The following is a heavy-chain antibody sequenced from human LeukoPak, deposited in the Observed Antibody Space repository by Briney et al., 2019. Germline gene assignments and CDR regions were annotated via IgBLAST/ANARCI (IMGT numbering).Heavy chain of an antibody. D-gene: IGHD5-24*01. V-gene: IGHV4-34*01. Sequence: SETLSLTCALYGGSFSGYYWSWIRHPPGTGLEWIGEINHSGSTNHNTSLKSRVTISVDTYKNQFSLKLSSVTAGDTAVYYCARAPGRRWLHRRYFVYWGQGALVTVSS. CDR3: ARAPGRRWLHRRYFVY. J-gene: IGHJ4*02. CDR2: INHSGST. CDR1: GGSFSGYY.